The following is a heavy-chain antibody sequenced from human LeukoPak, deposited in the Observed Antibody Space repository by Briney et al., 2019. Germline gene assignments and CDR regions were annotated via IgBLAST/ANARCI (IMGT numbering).Heavy chain of an antibody. CDR3: ARDYLGSGWPYYYYYMDV. CDR2: ISSSSSTI. D-gene: IGHD6-19*01. CDR1: GFTFSSYS. J-gene: IGHJ6*03. Sequence: WGSLRLSCAASGFTFSSYSMNWVRQAPGKGLEWVSYISSSSSTIYYADSVKGRFTISRDNAKNSLYLQMNSLRDEDTAVYYCARDYLGSGWPYYYYYMDVWGKGTTVTVSS. V-gene: IGHV3-48*02.